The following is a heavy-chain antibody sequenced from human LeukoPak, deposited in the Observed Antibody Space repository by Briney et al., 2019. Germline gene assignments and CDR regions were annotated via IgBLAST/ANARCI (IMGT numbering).Heavy chain of an antibody. V-gene: IGHV2-70*01. CDR2: IGCDDNK. CDR1: GFSLSTGGMC. CDR3: GPILIVVEGENAFDI. Sequence: SAPALLPPTPTLTLSSIFAGFSLSTGGMCGWFSRQPGGKALERLPLIGCDDNKYYSSSLKTSLTISNDTSNKQVVLIMTNMDPVDTATYYCGPILIVVEGENAFDIWGKGTMVTVSS. J-gene: IGHJ3*02. D-gene: IGHD2-15*01.